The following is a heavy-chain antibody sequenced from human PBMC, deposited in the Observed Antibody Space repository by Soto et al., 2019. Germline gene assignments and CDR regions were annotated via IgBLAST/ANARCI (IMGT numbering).Heavy chain of an antibody. CDR2: LGGGGDT. V-gene: IGHV3-23*01. CDR1: GFTFGTYT. D-gene: IGHD3-9*01. CDR3: TKDRHPDGIWTFDF. J-gene: IGHJ4*02. Sequence: GGSLRLSCAASGFTFGTYTMNWVRQAPGKGLEWVSALGGGGDTHYAESVKGRFTISRDYPKNILLLQMNSLRDEDSAIYYCTKDRHPDGIWTFDFWGQGTXGTVSS.